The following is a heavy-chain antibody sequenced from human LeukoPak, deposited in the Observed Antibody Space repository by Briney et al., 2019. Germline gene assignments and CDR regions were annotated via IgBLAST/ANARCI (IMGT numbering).Heavy chain of an antibody. CDR2: IAITGDT. CDR1: GFTFSSYD. CDR3: TRGLTGGLDS. Sequence: PGGSLRLSCAASGFTFSSYDMHWVRQAPGKGLEWVSSIAITGDTYYLGSVRGRFTISRGNAKNSLYLQMNSLRAGDTAVYYCTRGLTGGLDSWGQGTLVTVSS. V-gene: IGHV3-13*04. J-gene: IGHJ5*01. D-gene: IGHD1-26*01.